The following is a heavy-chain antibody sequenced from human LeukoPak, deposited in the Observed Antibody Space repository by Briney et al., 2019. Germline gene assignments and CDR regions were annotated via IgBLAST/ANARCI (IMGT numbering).Heavy chain of an antibody. CDR1: GFTVSSNY. CDR2: IYGGGKT. J-gene: IGHJ1*01. CDR3: AQQVGYCSSGSCYFTY. V-gene: IGHV3-53*01. Sequence: GGSLRLSCAASGFTVSSNYMNWVRQAPGKGLGWVSVIYGGGKTYYADSVKGRFTISRDKSKNTLSLQMNSLRAEDTAVYYCAQQVGYCSSGSCYFTYWGQGTLVTVSS. D-gene: IGHD2-15*01.